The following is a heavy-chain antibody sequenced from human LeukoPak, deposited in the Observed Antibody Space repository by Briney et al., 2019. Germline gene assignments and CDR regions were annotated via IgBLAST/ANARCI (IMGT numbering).Heavy chain of an antibody. D-gene: IGHD5-12*01. CDR2: INPNSGGT. CDR3: VKFSGYDKTFDS. V-gene: IGHV1-2*02. CDR1: GYTFTTYY. Sequence: ASVKVSCKTSGYTFTTYYMHWVRQAPGQGLEWMGWINPNSGGTNYAQKFQGRVTMTRDTSISTAYMELSRLRSDDTAVYYCVKFSGYDKTFDSWGQGTLVTVSS. J-gene: IGHJ4*02.